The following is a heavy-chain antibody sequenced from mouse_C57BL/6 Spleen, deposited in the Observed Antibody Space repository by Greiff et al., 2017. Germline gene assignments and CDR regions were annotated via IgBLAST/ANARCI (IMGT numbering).Heavy chain of an antibody. CDR3: AWYDYGAMDY. D-gene: IGHD1-1*02. CDR2: IDPSDSET. CDR1: GYTFTSYW. Sequence: VKLQESGAELVRPGSSVKLSCKASGYTFTSYWMHWVKQRPIQGLEWIGNIDPSDSETHYNQKFKDKATLTVDKSSSTAYMQLSSLTSEDSAVYYCAWYDYGAMDYWGQGTSVTVSS. J-gene: IGHJ4*01. V-gene: IGHV1-52*01.